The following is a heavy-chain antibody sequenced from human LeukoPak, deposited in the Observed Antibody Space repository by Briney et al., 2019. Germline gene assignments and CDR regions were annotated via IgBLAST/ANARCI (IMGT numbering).Heavy chain of an antibody. V-gene: IGHV3-21*01. CDR1: GFTFSSYS. CDR3: ARGGPERPYAFDI. Sequence: PGGSLRLSCAASGFTFSSYSMNWVRQAPGKGLEWVSSISSSSSYIYYADSVKGRFTISRDNAKNSLYLQMNSLRAEDTAVYYCARGGPERPYAFDIWGQGTMVTVSS. CDR2: ISSSSSYI. J-gene: IGHJ3*02.